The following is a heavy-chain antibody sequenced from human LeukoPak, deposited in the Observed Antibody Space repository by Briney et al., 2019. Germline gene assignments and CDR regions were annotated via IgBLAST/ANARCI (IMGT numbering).Heavy chain of an antibody. CDR3: ARVTGPGTDRPEANNWFDP. CDR1: GGSSSGYY. J-gene: IGHJ5*02. V-gene: IGHV4-34*01. Sequence: SETLSLTCAVYGGSSSGYYWSWIRQPPGKGLEWIGEINHSGSTNYNPSLKSRVTISVDTSKNQFSLKLSSVTAADTAVYYCARVTGPGTDRPEANNWFDPWGQGTLVTVSS. D-gene: IGHD6-13*01. CDR2: INHSGST.